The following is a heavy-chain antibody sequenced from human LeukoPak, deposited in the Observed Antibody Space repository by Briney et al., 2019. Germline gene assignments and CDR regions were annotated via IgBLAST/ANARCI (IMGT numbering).Heavy chain of an antibody. CDR3: ATSLRGYSGYDLGH. CDR1: GYTFTCYG. Sequence: ASVKVSCKASGYTFTCYGISWVRQAPGQGLEWMGWISAYNGNTNYAQKLQGRVTMTTDTSTSTAYMELRSLRSDDTAVYYCATSLRGYSGYDLGHWGQGTLVTVSS. D-gene: IGHD5-12*01. CDR2: ISAYNGNT. J-gene: IGHJ4*02. V-gene: IGHV1-18*01.